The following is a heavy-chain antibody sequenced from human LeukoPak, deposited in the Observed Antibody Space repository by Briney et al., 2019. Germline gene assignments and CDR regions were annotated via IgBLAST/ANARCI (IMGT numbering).Heavy chain of an antibody. V-gene: IGHV3-48*03. Sequence: GGSLRLSCAASGFTFSIYEMNWVRQAPGKGLEWVSYFSSSGSTIYNADSVKGRFTISRDNAKNSLYLQMNSLRAEDTAVYYCAKHRGSGMAGTGGVESWGQGTLVTVSS. CDR2: FSSSGSTI. CDR1: GFTFSIYE. D-gene: IGHD6-19*01. CDR3: AKHRGSGMAGTGGVES. J-gene: IGHJ4*02.